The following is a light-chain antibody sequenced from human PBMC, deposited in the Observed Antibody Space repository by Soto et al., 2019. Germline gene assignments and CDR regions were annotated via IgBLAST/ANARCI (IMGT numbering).Light chain of an antibody. CDR3: QQYNRYSPYT. CDR2: KAS. Sequence: DIQMTQSPSTLSASVGDRVTITCRASQSISSWLAWYQQKPGKAPKLLIYKASSLESGVPSRFSGSGSGTEFTLTISSLQPDDFATYHCQQYNRYSPYTFGQGTKLEIK. J-gene: IGKJ2*01. V-gene: IGKV1-5*03. CDR1: QSISSW.